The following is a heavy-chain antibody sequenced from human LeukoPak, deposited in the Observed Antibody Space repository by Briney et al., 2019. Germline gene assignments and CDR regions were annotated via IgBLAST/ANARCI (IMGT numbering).Heavy chain of an antibody. CDR1: GFAVSSNY. CDR2: IYSGGST. Sequence: HPGGSLRLSCAASGFAVSSNYMSWVRQTPGKGLKWVSVIYSGGSTYYADSVKGRFTISRDNSKNTLYLQMNSLRAEDTAVYYCARSIFGVTHGFDIWGQGTMVTVSS. J-gene: IGHJ3*02. V-gene: IGHV3-53*01. CDR3: ARSIFGVTHGFDI. D-gene: IGHD3-3*01.